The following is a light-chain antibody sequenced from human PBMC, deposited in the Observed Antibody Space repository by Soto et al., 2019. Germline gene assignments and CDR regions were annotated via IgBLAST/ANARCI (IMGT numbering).Light chain of an antibody. CDR3: MQALQTPGLT. CDR1: QSLLHSNGYNY. J-gene: IGKJ4*01. V-gene: IGKV2-28*01. Sequence: DIVMTQSPLSLPVTPGEPASISCRSSQSLLHSNGYNYLDWYLQKPGQSPQLLIYLGSYRASGVPDGFSGSGSGTDFTLKISRVEAEDVGVYYCMQALQTPGLTFGGGTKVEIK. CDR2: LGS.